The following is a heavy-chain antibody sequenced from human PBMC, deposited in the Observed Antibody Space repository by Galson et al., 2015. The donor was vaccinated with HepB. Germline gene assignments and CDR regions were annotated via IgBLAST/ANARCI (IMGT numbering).Heavy chain of an antibody. CDR3: ARDYGTPSGSSTGGGSDY. CDR1: GYTFTSYY. CDR2: INPSGGST. Sequence: SVKVSCKASGYTFTSYYMHWVRQAPGQGLEWMGIINPSGGSTSYAQKFQGRVTMTRDTSTSTVYMELSSLRSEDTAVYYCARDYGTPSGSSTGGGSDYWGQGTLVTVSS. D-gene: IGHD1-26*01. V-gene: IGHV1-46*01. J-gene: IGHJ4*02.